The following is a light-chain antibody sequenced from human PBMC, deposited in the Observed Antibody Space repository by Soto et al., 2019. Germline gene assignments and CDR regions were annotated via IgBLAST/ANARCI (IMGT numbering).Light chain of an antibody. CDR2: AAS. Sequence: DIQMAQSPSSLSASVGDRVTITCWASQGIRNDLGWYQQKPGEAPRRLIYAASSLQSGVPSRFSGSGSGTEFTLTISSLQAEDFATYFCLQNYAFPRTFGPGTKVELK. J-gene: IGKJ1*01. V-gene: IGKV1-17*01. CDR3: LQNYAFPRT. CDR1: QGIRND.